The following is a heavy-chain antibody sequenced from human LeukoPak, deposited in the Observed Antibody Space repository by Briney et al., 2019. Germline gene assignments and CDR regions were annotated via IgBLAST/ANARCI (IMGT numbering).Heavy chain of an antibody. Sequence: GGSLRLSCAASGFTFSSYEMNWVRQAPGKGLEWVSYISGSGSTIYYADSVKGRFTISRDNAKNSLYLQMNSLRAEDTAVYYCARELFYYDSSGIWGQGTLVTVSS. V-gene: IGHV3-48*03. CDR3: ARELFYYDSSGI. D-gene: IGHD3-22*01. J-gene: IGHJ4*02. CDR1: GFTFSSYE. CDR2: ISGSGSTI.